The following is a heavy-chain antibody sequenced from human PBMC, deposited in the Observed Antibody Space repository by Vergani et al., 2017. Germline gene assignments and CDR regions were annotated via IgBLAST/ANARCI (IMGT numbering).Heavy chain of an antibody. D-gene: IGHD2-2*02. V-gene: IGHV1-24*01. J-gene: IGHJ6*03. CDR2: FDPEDGET. CDR3: ATGPVVPVARPSHPYYYYYMDV. CDR1: GYTLTELS. Sequence: QVQLVQSGAEVQKPGASVKVSCKVSGYTLTELSMHWVRQAPGKGLEWMGGFDPEDGETIYAQKFQGRVTMTEDTSTDTAYLELSSLRSEDTAVYYCATGPVVPVARPSHPYYYYYMDVWGKGTTVTVSS.